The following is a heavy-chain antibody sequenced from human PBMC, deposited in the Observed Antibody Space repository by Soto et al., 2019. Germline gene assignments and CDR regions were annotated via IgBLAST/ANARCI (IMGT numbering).Heavy chain of an antibody. J-gene: IGHJ6*03. CDR2: IYYSGST. Sequence: SETLSLTCAVYGGSFSGYYWSWIRQPPGKGLEWIGYIYYSGSTNSNPSLKSRVTISLDTSKSQFSLKLSSVTAADTAVYYCGSGYYYMDVWGKGTTVTVSS. CDR3: GSGYYYMDV. V-gene: IGHV4-34*11. CDR1: GGSFSGYY.